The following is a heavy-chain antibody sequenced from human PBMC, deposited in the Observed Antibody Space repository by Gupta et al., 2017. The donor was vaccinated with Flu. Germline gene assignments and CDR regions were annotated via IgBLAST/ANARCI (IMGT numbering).Heavy chain of an antibody. J-gene: IGHJ5*02. D-gene: IGHD2-2*02. CDR3: AREKFCHTTTCYRYFDP. CDR2: VNPHSGSK. V-gene: IGHV1-2*06. Sequence: VQLVQSGAEVKKPGASVKVPCKASGYSFSDYYIHWVRQAPGQGLEWMGRVNPHSGSKNYQQKFQGRITITEDSSLTTAYMELSRLTSDDTAVYYCAREKFCHTTTCYRYFDPWGQGTLVTVSS. CDR1: GYSFSDYY.